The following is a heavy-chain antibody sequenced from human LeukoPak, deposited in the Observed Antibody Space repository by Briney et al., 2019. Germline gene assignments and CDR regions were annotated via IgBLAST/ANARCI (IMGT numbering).Heavy chain of an antibody. CDR1: GFTFSSYT. CDR2: ISGSGDSA. CDR3: AKGRRFGQFFDY. Sequence: PGGSLRLSCAASGFTFSSYTMNWVRQAPGKGLEWVSAISGSGDSAYYADSVKGRFTISRDNSKNTLYLQMNSLRAEDTAVYYCAKGRRFGQFFDYWGQGTLVTVSS. J-gene: IGHJ4*02. V-gene: IGHV3-23*01. D-gene: IGHD3-10*01.